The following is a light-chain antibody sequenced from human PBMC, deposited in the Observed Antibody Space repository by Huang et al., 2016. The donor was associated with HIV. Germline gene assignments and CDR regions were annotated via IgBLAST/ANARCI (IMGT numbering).Light chain of an antibody. J-gene: IGKJ3*01. CDR3: QQYGSSIFT. CDR2: SSS. V-gene: IGKV3-20*01. CDR1: QTVSRDY. Sequence: GEGATLSCRASQTVSRDYFAWYQQKPGQAPRLLIYSSSKRATGIPDRFSGSGSGTDFSLTISRLEPEDLALYYCQQYGSSIFTFGPGTKVDV.